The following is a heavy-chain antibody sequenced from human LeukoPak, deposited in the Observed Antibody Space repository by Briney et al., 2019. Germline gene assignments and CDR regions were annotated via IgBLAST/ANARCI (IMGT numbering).Heavy chain of an antibody. CDR1: GFTFDDYA. Sequence: PGGSLRLSCAASGFTFDDYAMHWVRQAPGKGLEWVSGISWNSGSIGYADSVKGRFTISRDNAKNSLYLQMNSLRAEDTALYYCAKDSTCGGDCSSSYYFDYWGQGTLVTVSS. V-gene: IGHV3-9*01. CDR3: AKDSTCGGDCSSSYYFDY. D-gene: IGHD2-21*02. CDR2: ISWNSGSI. J-gene: IGHJ4*02.